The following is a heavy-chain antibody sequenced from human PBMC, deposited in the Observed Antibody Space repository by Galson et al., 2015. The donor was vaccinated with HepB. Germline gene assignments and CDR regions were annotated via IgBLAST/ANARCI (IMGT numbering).Heavy chain of an antibody. Sequence: SLRLSCAASGFTFSSYAMHWVRQAPGKGLEWVAVISYDGSNKYYADSVKGRFTISRDNSKNTLYLQMNSLRAEDTAVYYCARDLVVWFGEMEPDGGPDYWGQGTLVTVSS. V-gene: IGHV3-30*04. CDR2: ISYDGSNK. CDR1: GFTFSSYA. CDR3: ARDLVVWFGEMEPDGGPDY. D-gene: IGHD3-10*01. J-gene: IGHJ4*02.